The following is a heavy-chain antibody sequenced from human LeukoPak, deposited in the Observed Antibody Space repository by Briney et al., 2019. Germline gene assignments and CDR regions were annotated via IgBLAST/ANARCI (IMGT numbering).Heavy chain of an antibody. J-gene: IGHJ4*02. CDR2: ISGSGDNT. CDR1: GFTFSSYA. V-gene: IGHV3-23*01. Sequence: GGSLRLSCAASGFTFSSYAMSRVRQAPGKGLEWVSGISGSGDNTYYADSVKGRFTISRDNSRNTLYLQMNSLRAEDTAVYYCAKDRSYGSGSSGDWGQGTLVTVSA. D-gene: IGHD2-15*01. CDR3: AKDRSYGSGSSGD.